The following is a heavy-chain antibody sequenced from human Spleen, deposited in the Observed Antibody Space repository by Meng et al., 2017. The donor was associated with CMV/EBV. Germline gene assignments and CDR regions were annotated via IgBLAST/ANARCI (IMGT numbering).Heavy chain of an antibody. Sequence: QTTLKESGPTLVQPPQTLTLTCTFSGFSLSTSGVGVGWIRQPPGKALEWLALIYWDDDKRYSPSLKSRLTITKDTSKNQVVLTMTNMDPVDTATYYCAHTPDLDYQLLPPVRYWGQGTLVTVSS. D-gene: IGHD2-2*01. V-gene: IGHV2-5*02. CDR1: GFSLSTSGVG. CDR2: IYWDDDK. CDR3: AHTPDLDYQLLPPVRY. J-gene: IGHJ4*02.